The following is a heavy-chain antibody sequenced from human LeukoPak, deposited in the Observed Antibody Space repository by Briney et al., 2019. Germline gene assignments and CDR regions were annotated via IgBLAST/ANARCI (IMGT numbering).Heavy chain of an antibody. CDR3: AASPGGDDFWSGYYHGGYFDY. D-gene: IGHD3-3*01. Sequence: PSETLSLTCTVSGGSISSYNWSWIRQPPGKGLEWIGYIYYSGSTNYNPSLKSRVTISVDTSKNQFSLKLSSVTAADTAVYYCAASPGGDDFWSGYYHGGYFDYWGQGTLVTVSS. CDR1: GGSISSYN. V-gene: IGHV4-59*01. J-gene: IGHJ4*02. CDR2: IYYSGST.